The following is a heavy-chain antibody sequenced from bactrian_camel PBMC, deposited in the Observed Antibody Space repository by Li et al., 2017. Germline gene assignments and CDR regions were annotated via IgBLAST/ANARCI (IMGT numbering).Heavy chain of an antibody. CDR1: GFTFSRYA. CDR3: STTSGVAWCSGY. CDR2: MSRFDST. D-gene: IGHD7*01. Sequence: VQLVESGGGSVQPGGSLRLSCGASGFTFSRYAMNWVRQAPGKGLEWVSGMSRFDSTYYVHSVAGRFTVSRDKAKDTMYLQMNSLKPEDTAMYFCSTTSGVAWCSGYWGQGTQVTVS. J-gene: IGHJ6*01. V-gene: IGHV3S10*01.